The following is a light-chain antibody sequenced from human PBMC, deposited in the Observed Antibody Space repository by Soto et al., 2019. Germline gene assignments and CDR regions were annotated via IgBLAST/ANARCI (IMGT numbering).Light chain of an antibody. J-gene: IGLJ3*02. Sequence: QSALTQPASMSGSPGQSITLSCTGSNNDIGIYNSVSWYQQHPGKAPKLIIYDVSNRPSGVSDRFSGSKSGNTAFLNISGLQAEDEADYYCRSYTRTVSLLFGGGTKLTVL. CDR1: NNDIGIYNS. CDR3: RSYTRTVSLL. CDR2: DVS. V-gene: IGLV2-14*03.